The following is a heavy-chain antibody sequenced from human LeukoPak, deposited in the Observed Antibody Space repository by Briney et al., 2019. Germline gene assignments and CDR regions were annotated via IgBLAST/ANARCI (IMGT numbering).Heavy chain of an antibody. Sequence: PGVSLRLSCAASGFTFSRYSMNWVRQAPGKGLEWVSSISSSSYIYYADSVKGRFTISRDNAKNSLYLQMNSLRAEDTAVYYCARDHTDYDFWSGYPSHVYFDYWGQGTLVTVSS. J-gene: IGHJ4*02. CDR2: ISSSSYI. V-gene: IGHV3-21*01. D-gene: IGHD3-3*01. CDR3: ARDHTDYDFWSGYPSHVYFDY. CDR1: GFTFSRYS.